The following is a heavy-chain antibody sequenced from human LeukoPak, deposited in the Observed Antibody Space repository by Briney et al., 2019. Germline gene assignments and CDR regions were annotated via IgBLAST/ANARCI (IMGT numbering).Heavy chain of an antibody. CDR1: GYTLTELS. CDR3: ATVTSGSYHSGSRFDY. D-gene: IGHD1-26*01. V-gene: IGHV1-24*01. CDR2: FDPEDGET. Sequence: GASVKVSCKVSGYTLTELSMHWVRQAPGKGLEWMGGFDPEDGETIYAQKFQGRVTMTEDTSTDTAYMELSSLRSGDTAVYYCATVTSGSYHSGSRFDYWGQGTLVTVSS. J-gene: IGHJ4*02.